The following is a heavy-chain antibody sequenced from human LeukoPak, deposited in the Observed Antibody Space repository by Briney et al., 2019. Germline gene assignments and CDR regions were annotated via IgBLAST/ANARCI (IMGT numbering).Heavy chain of an antibody. D-gene: IGHD5-12*01. CDR1: GFTFSSFT. J-gene: IGHJ4*02. V-gene: IGHV3-23*01. CDR2: ISDGSRVT. Sequence: GETLRLSCATSGFTFSSFTMNWVRQAPGKGLEWVSTISDGSRVTHYAGSVKGRFTISRDDSQNIVYLQMDSLRAEDTALYYCTTRLRNHFDYWGQGTQVTVSS. CDR3: TTRLRNHFDY.